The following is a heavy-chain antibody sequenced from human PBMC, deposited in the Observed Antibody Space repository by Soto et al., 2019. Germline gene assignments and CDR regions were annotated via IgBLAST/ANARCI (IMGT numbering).Heavy chain of an antibody. Sequence: SETLSLTCAVSGYSISSSNWWGWIRQPPGKGLEWIGYIYYSGSTYYNPSLKSRVTMSVDTSKNQFSLKMSSVTAVDTAVYYCARIVLFKYCGGDCESGGGWFDPWGQGTLVTVSS. CDR3: ARIVLFKYCGGDCESGGGWFDP. CDR2: IYYSGST. D-gene: IGHD2-21*02. V-gene: IGHV4-28*01. CDR1: GYSISSSNW. J-gene: IGHJ5*02.